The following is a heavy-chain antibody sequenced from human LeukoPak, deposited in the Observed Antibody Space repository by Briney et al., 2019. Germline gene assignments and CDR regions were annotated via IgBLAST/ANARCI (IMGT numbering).Heavy chain of an antibody. CDR3: ARVVAIAELRAYYYYYYGMDV. CDR1: GYTFTSYG. J-gene: IGHJ6*02. V-gene: IGHV1-69*13. CDR2: IIPIFGTA. D-gene: IGHD1-26*01. Sequence: ASVKVSCKASGYTFTSYGISWVRQAPGQGLEWMGGIIPIFGTANYAQKFQGRVTITADESTSTAYMELSSLRSEDTAVYYCARVVAIAELRAYYYYYYGMDVWGQGTTVTVSS.